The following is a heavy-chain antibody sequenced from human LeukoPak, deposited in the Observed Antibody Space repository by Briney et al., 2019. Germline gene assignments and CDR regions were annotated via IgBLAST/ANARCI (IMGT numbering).Heavy chain of an antibody. Sequence: PSETLSLTCAVYGGSFSGYYWSWIRQPPGKGLNWIGEINHSGSTNYNPSLKSRVTISVDTSKNQFSLKLSSVTAADTAVYYCARGRGVRGVIGDYWGQGTLVTVSS. CDR2: INHSGST. D-gene: IGHD3-10*01. J-gene: IGHJ4*02. CDR1: GGSFSGYY. V-gene: IGHV4-34*01. CDR3: ARGRGVRGVIGDY.